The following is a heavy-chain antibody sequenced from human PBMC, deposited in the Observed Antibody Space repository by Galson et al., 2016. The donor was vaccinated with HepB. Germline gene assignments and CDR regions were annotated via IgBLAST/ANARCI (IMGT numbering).Heavy chain of an antibody. D-gene: IGHD2-21*01. Sequence: SLRLSCAASGFTVSSNYMSWVRQAPGKGLEWVPVIHISGVTYYADSVKGRFTISRDTSKNTVYLQMNSLRAEDAAVYYCATHGGGRCDTSSCFQYFDYWGQGTLVTVSS. V-gene: IGHV3-53*01. J-gene: IGHJ4*02. CDR1: GFTVSSNY. CDR2: IHISGVT. CDR3: ATHGGGRCDTSSCFQYFDY.